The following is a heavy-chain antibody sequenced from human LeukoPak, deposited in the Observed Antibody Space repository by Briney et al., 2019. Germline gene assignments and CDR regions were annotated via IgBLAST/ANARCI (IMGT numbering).Heavy chain of an antibody. V-gene: IGHV3-48*03. CDR2: ISSSGTTI. D-gene: IGHD2-15*01. J-gene: IGHJ4*02. CDR1: GFTFSNYE. Sequence: GGSLRLSCAASGFTFSNYEMNWVRQAPGKGLEWVSYISSSGTTIYYAERRFTISRDNAKNSLYLLMNSLRAEDTAIYYCARGYRSGGSCYGGDYWGQGTLVTVSS. CDR3: ARGYRSGGSCYGGDY.